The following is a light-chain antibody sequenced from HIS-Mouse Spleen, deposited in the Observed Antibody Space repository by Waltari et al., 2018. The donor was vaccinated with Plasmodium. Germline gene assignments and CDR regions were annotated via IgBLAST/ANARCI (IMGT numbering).Light chain of an antibody. CDR1: SSDVGGYNY. CDR3: CSYAGSYTYV. CDR2: DVR. J-gene: IGLJ1*01. Sequence: QSALTQPRSVSGSPGQSVTISCTGTSSDVGGYNYVSWYQQHPGKAPNIMIYDVRKRPSGVPDRCSGSKSGNTASLPISGLQAEDEADYYCCSYAGSYTYVFGTGTKVTVL. V-gene: IGLV2-11*01.